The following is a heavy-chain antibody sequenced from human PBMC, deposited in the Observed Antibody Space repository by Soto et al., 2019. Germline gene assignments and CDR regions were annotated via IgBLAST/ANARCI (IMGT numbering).Heavy chain of an antibody. CDR2: IYYSGST. V-gene: IGHV4-59*08. J-gene: IGHJ4*02. CDR3: ARHFSVDYFDY. CDR1: GGSISSYY. Sequence: PSETLSLTCTVSGGSISSYYWSWIRQPPGKGLEWIGYIYYSGSTNYNPSLKSRVTISVDTSKNQFSLKLSSVTAADTAVYYCARHFSVDYFDYRGQGALVTVSS.